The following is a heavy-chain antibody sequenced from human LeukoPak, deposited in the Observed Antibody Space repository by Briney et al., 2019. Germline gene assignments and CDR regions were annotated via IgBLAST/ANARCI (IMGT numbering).Heavy chain of an antibody. J-gene: IGHJ4*02. CDR3: VSPRGFSYGYFDY. CDR1: GSSISSSSAY. D-gene: IGHD5-18*01. Sequence: SETLSLNCTVSGSSISSSSAYWGWIRQPPGKGLEWIGSIYYSNNTYYNPSLKSRVTISADTSTNQFPLTLGSVSATDTAVYYCVSPRGFSYGYFDYWGQGTLVTVSS. V-gene: IGHV4-39*01. CDR2: IYYSNNT.